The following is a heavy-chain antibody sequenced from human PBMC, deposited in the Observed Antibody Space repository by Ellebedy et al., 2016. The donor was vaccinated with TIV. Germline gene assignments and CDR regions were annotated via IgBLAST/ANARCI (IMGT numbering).Heavy chain of an antibody. CDR1: GFTFSRFG. J-gene: IGHJ4*02. CDR3: AKGRGGGSDTSAPRYYFDY. CDR2: IYSGGSA. V-gene: IGHV3-53*01. Sequence: PGGSLRLSCAASGFTFSRFGMTWVRQAPGKGLEWVSVIYSGGSAYYADSVKGRFPISRDTSQNTVYLQMNSLRAEDTAVYYCAKGRGGGSDTSAPRYYFDYWGLGTLVTVSS. D-gene: IGHD3-22*01.